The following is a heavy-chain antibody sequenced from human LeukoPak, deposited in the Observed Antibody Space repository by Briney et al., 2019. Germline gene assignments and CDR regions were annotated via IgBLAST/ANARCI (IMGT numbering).Heavy chain of an antibody. CDR2: IYPADFDT. Sequence: GESLKISCQGSGYTFKTYWIAWVRQMPGNGLQWMGSIYPADFDTRYSPSFQGQVTISADKSINTAYLQWNTLKASDTAKYYCARQYSSSNYFDYWGQGTLVTVSS. D-gene: IGHD6-6*01. V-gene: IGHV5-51*01. CDR3: ARQYSSSNYFDY. CDR1: GYTFKTYW. J-gene: IGHJ4*02.